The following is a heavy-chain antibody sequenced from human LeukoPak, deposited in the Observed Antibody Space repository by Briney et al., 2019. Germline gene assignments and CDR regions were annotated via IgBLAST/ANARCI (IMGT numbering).Heavy chain of an antibody. J-gene: IGHJ3*02. CDR1: GGSISSGTYY. D-gene: IGHD5-12*01. CDR2: IYSSGST. Sequence: SQTLSLTCTVSGGSISSGTYYWGWIRQPAGKGLEWIGRIYSSGSTNYNPSLKSRVTMSVDTSRNQFSLNLTSVTAADTAIYYCARDLLHRGYAFDIWGQGTMVTVSS. CDR3: ARDLLHRGYAFDI. V-gene: IGHV4-61*02.